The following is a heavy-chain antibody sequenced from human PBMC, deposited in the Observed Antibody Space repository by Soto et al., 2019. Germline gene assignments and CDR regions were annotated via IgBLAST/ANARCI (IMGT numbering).Heavy chain of an antibody. V-gene: IGHV4-61*01. J-gene: IGHJ4*02. D-gene: IGHD3-3*01. CDR2: VYHTGIT. Sequence: SETLSLTCTVSGGSFKSGSYSWSWIRQPPGKGLEWIGYVYHTGITSYNPSLKSRVSISMDTYKNQFSLNLDSVTAADTAVYFCARDFAYFDSWGQGTLVTVSS. CDR3: ARDFAYFDS. CDR1: GGSFKSGSYS.